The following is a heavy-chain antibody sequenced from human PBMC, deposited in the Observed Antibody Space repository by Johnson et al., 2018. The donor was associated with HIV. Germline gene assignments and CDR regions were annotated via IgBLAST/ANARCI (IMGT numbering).Heavy chain of an antibody. J-gene: IGHJ3*01. CDR2: ISGSGNTI. Sequence: QVQLVESGGGLVQPGGSLRLSCAASGFTFSDYYMNWIRQAPGKGLEWVSYISGSGNTIYYADSVKGRFTMSRDNAKNSLDLQMNSLRVEDSAVYYCARGLYSSGWYFGDLDAFAVWGQGTMVTVSS. CDR1: GFTFSDYY. CDR3: ARGLYSSGWYFGDLDAFAV. V-gene: IGHV3-11*04. D-gene: IGHD6-19*01.